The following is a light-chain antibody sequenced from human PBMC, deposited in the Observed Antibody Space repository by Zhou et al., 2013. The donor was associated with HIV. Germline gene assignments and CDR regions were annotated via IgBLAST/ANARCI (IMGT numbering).Light chain of an antibody. Sequence: DIQMTQSPSSLSASVGDRVTITCRASQSISNYLNWYQQKPGKAPKLLIYAASTLQSGVPSRFSGSGSGTDFTLTIRSLQPEDFATYYCQQSYSTPELTFGGGTKVEIK. CDR2: AAS. CDR3: QQSYSTPELT. J-gene: IGKJ4*01. CDR1: QSISNY. V-gene: IGKV1-39*01.